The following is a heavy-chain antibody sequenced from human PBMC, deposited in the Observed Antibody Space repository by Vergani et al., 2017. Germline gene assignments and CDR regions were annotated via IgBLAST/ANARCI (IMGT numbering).Heavy chain of an antibody. D-gene: IGHD4-17*01. CDR3: TTEDYGDYYFDY. Sequence: EVQLVESGGGLVQSGGPLGPSWEASEFTFGKAGMTWVGQAPGKGLEGVGRIKSKTDGGTTYYAAPVKGRFTISRDDSKNTLYLQMNSLKTEDTAVYYCTTEDYGDYYFDYWGQGTLVTVSS. CDR1: EFTFGKAG. CDR2: IKSKTDGGTT. V-gene: IGHV3-15*01. J-gene: IGHJ4*02.